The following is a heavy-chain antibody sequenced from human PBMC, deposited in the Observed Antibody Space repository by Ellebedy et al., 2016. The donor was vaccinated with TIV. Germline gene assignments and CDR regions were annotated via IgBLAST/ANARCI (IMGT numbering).Heavy chain of an antibody. CDR2: IWYDGSNK. CDR1: GFTFSSYG. CDR3: ARAALEY. J-gene: IGHJ4*02. V-gene: IGHV3-33*01. Sequence: GESLKISCAASGFTFSSYGMHWVRQAPGKGLEWVAVIWYDGSNKCYADSMKGRFTISRDNSKNTLYLQMNSLRAEDTAVYYCARAALEYWGQGTLVTVSS. D-gene: IGHD1-1*01.